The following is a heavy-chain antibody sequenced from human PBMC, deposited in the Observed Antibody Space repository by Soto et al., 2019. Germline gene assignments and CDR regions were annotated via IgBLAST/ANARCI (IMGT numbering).Heavy chain of an antibody. CDR3: ARVAYYYDMLDHHPDV. CDR2: IYYSGST. CDR1: GGSISSYY. V-gene: IGHV4-59*01. D-gene: IGHD3-22*01. J-gene: IGHJ6*02. Sequence: SETLSLTCTVSGGSISSYYWSWIRQPPGKGLEWIGYIYYSGSTNYNPSLKSRVTISVDTSKNQFSLKLSSVTAADTAVYYCARVAYYYDMLDHHPDVWGQGTTVTVSS.